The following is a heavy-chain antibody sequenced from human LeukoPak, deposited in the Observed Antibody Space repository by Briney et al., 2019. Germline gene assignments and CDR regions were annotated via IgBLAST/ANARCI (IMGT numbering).Heavy chain of an antibody. CDR2: IYYSGST. J-gene: IGHJ5*02. D-gene: IGHD2/OR15-2a*01. CDR1: GGSISSYY. CDR3: ARDLLGSGFDP. V-gene: IGHV4-59*01. Sequence: SETLSLTCTVSGGSISSYYWSWIRQPPGKGLEWIGYIYYSGSTNYNPSLKSRVTISVDTSKNQFSLKLSCVTAADTAVYYCARDLLGSGFDPWGQGTLVTVSS.